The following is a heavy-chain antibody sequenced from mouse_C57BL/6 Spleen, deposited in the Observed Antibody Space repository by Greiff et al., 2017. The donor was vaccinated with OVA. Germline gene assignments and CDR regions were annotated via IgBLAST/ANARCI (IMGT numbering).Heavy chain of an antibody. CDR2: IDPSDSET. V-gene: IGHV1-52*01. CDR3: ARGGLTGTGDY. CDR1: GYPFTRYW. J-gene: IGHJ2*01. D-gene: IGHD4-1*01. Sequence: QVQLQQPGAELVRPGSSVKLSCTASGYPFTRYWLHWVKQRPIQGLEWIGNIDPSDSETHYNQKFKDKATLTVDKSSSTAYMQLSSLTSEDSAVYYCARGGLTGTGDYWGQGTTLTVSS.